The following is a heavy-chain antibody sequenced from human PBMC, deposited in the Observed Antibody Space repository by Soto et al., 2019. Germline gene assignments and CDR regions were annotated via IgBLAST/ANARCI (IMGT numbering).Heavy chain of an antibody. CDR2: INHSGST. V-gene: IGHV4-34*01. D-gene: IGHD6-25*01. Sequence: SETLSLTSPVYGGPFSGYYWSWIRQPPGKGLEWIGEINHSGSTNYNPSLKSRVTISVDTSKNQFSLKLSSVTAADTAVYYCARRSIRSGGGYNWFDPWGQGTLVTVSS. CDR3: ARRSIRSGGGYNWFDP. J-gene: IGHJ5*02. CDR1: GGPFSGYY.